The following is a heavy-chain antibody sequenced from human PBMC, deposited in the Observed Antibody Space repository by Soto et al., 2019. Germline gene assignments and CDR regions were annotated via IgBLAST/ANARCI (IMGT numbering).Heavy chain of an antibody. CDR3: ARISQGTYCRGGNCYSDY. V-gene: IGHV3-74*01. CDR2: INGDGLST. J-gene: IGHJ4*02. D-gene: IGHD2-15*01. Sequence: EVQLVESGGDLVQPGGSLRLSCAASGFTFSSYWMHWVRQDPEKGLVWVSRINGDGLSTSYADSVKGRFTISRENAKDTLYLHMNSLGAEDTAVYYCARISQGTYCRGGNCYSDYWGQGTLVSVSS. CDR1: GFTFSSYW.